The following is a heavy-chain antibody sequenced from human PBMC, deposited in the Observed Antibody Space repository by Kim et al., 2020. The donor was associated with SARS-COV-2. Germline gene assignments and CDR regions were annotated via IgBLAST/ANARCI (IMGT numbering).Heavy chain of an antibody. CDR2: INHSGST. D-gene: IGHD3-16*02. CDR3: ARGGAKRLPQKWLTLRLGELSFEP. CDR1: GGSFSGYY. Sequence: SETLSLTCAVYGGSFSGYYWNWIRQPPGKGLEWIGEINHSGSTNYNPSLKSRVTISVDMSKNQFSLMLTSVTAADTAVYYCARGGAKRLPQKWLTLRLGELSFEPWGQGTLVTVSS. V-gene: IGHV4-34*01. J-gene: IGHJ5*02.